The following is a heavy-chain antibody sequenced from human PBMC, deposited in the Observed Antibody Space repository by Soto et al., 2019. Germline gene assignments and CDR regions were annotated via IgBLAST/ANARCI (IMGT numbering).Heavy chain of an antibody. D-gene: IGHD2-8*01. V-gene: IGHV1-18*01. CDR1: GYTFTSYG. CDR2: ISAYKGNT. CDR3: ARESTNGGPDAFAI. J-gene: IGHJ3*02. Sequence: ASVKVSRKASGYTFTSYGISWVRQAPGQGLEWMGWISAYKGNTNYAQKLQGRVTMTTDTSTSTAYMELRSLRSDDTAVYYCARESTNGGPDAFAIGAQGTLVTVSS.